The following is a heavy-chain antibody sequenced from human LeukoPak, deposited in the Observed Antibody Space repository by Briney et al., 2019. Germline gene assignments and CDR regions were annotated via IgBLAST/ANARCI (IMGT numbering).Heavy chain of an antibody. CDR3: ARTVLRYFDWLSQGWFDP. CDR1: GYSISSGYY. D-gene: IGHD3-9*01. V-gene: IGHV4-38-2*01. CDR2: IYHSGST. Sequence: PSETLSLTCAVSGYSISSGYYWGWIRQPPGKGLEWIGSIYHSGSTYYNPSLKSRVTISVGTSKNQFSLKLSSVTAADTAVYYCARTVLRYFDWLSQGWFDPWGQGTLVTVSS. J-gene: IGHJ5*02.